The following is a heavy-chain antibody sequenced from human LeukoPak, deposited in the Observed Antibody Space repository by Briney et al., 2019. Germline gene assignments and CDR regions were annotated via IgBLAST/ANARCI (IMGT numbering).Heavy chain of an antibody. CDR2: IIPIFGTA. CDR3: ARLPGGAGSDY. Sequence: SVKVSCKASGYTFTSYDISWVRQAPGQGLEWMGGIIPIFGTANYAQKLQGRVTITADESTSTAYMELSSLRSEDTAVYYCARLPGGAGSDYWGQGTLVTVSS. J-gene: IGHJ4*02. D-gene: IGHD3-10*01. V-gene: IGHV1-69*13. CDR1: GYTFTSYD.